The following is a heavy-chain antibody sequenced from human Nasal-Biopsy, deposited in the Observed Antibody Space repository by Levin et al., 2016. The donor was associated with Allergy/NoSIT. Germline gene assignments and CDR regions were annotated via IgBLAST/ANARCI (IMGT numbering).Heavy chain of an antibody. CDR1: GFTFNTYA. V-gene: IGHV3-23*01. CDR2: ISNNGGGT. CDR3: AKLGEEWLIQGFFHC. D-gene: IGHD6-19*01. J-gene: IGHJ4*02. Sequence: GGSLRLSCAASGFTFNTYAMNWVRQVPGQRLEWVSSISNNGGGTYYADSVKGRFTISRDNSKNTLYLQMSSLTVDDTAVYYCAKLGEEWLIQGFFHCWGQGTLVTVSS.